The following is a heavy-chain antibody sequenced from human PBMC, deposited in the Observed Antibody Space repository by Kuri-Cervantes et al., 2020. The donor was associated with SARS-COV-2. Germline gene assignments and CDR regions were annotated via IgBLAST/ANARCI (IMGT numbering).Heavy chain of an antibody. D-gene: IGHD3-10*01. V-gene: IGHV3-33*01. CDR2: IWYDGSNK. CDR1: GFTFSSYG. J-gene: IGHJ3*02. CDR3: ARSSLLWTASDAFDI. Sequence: GGSLRPSCAASGFTFSSYGMHWVRQAPGKGLEWVAVIWYDGSNKYYADSVKGRFTISRDNSKNTLYLQMNSLRAEDTAVYYCARSSLLWTASDAFDIWGQGTMVTVSS.